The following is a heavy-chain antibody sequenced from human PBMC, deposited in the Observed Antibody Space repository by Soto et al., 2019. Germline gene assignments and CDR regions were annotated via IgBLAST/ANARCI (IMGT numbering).Heavy chain of an antibody. J-gene: IGHJ6*02. CDR2: FYYGGNS. V-gene: IGHV4-39*01. D-gene: IGHD1-1*01. Sequence: QLQLQESGPGLAKPSETLSLTCTVSGGSISSSIYYWGWIRQPPGKGLEWIGSFYYGGNSYYNPSLRSRVTISVDASKTQFSLSLRSVTAADTAVYFCVRHGRGNDVVKYYYCALDVWGQGTTVSVSS. CDR3: VRHGRGNDVVKYYYCALDV. CDR1: GGSISSSIYY.